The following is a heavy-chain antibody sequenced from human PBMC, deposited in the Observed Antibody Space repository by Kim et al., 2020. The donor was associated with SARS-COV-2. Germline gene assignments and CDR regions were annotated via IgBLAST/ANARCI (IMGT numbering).Heavy chain of an antibody. CDR2: ISAYNGNT. J-gene: IGHJ4*02. CDR1: GYTFTSYG. D-gene: IGHD5-18*01. V-gene: IGHV1-18*01. CDR3: ARVDSYGTYTAMITY. Sequence: ASVKVSCKASGYTFTSYGISWVRQAPGQGLEWMGWISAYNGNTNYAQKLQGRVTMTTDTSTSTAYMELRSLRSDDTAVYYCARVDSYGTYTAMITYWGQGTLVTVSS.